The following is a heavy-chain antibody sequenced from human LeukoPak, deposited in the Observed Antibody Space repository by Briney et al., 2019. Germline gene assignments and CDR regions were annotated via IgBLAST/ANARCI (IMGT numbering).Heavy chain of an antibody. CDR3: ATRSIVGATKA. D-gene: IGHD1-26*01. V-gene: IGHV4-34*08. CDR2: INHSGST. CDR1: GLNFNSYW. J-gene: IGHJ4*02. Sequence: PGGSLRLSCAASGLNFNSYWMSWIRQPPGKGLEWIGEINHSGSTNYNPSLKSRVTISVDTSKNQFSLKLSSVTAADTAVYYCATRSIVGATKAWGQGTLVTVSS.